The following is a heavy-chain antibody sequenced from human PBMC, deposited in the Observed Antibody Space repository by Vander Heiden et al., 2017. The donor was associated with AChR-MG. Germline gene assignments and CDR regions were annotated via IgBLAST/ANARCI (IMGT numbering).Heavy chain of an antibody. D-gene: IGHD2-15*01. CDR2: ISYDGSNK. J-gene: IGHJ4*02. Sequence: QVQLVESGGGVVQPGRSLRLSCAASGFTFSSYAMHGVRQAPGKGLEWVAVISYDGSNKYYADSVKGRFTISRDNSKNTLYLQMNSLRAEDTAVYYCARDPQPHIVVGVAAPYYFDYWCQGTLVTDSS. V-gene: IGHV3-30-3*01. CDR3: ARDPQPHIVVGVAAPYYFDY. CDR1: GFTFSSYA.